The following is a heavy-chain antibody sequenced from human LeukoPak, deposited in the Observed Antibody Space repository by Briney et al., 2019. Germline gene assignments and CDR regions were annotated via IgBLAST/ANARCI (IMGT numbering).Heavy chain of an antibody. CDR3: ARHLYSSSCHFDY. CDR1: GGSISSSTW. Sequence: SGTLSLTCVVSGGSISSSTWWTWVRLPPGKGLEWIGSIYCRGSTYYNPSLKSRVTISVDTSNNQFSLKLYSVTAADTAVYYCARHLYSSSCHFDYWGQGTLVTVSS. J-gene: IGHJ4*02. V-gene: IGHV4-4*02. D-gene: IGHD6-13*01. CDR2: IYCRGST.